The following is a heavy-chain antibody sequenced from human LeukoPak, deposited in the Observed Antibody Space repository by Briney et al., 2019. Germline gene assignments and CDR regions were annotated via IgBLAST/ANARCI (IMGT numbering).Heavy chain of an antibody. CDR1: GYTFTSHG. D-gene: IGHD2-15*01. CDR3: ARDLPPGSGGSWSWFDP. CDR2: IIPILGIA. V-gene: IGHV1-69*04. Sequence: SVKVSCKASGYTFTSHGINWVRQAPGQGLEWMGRIIPILGIANYAQKFQGRVTITADKSTSTAYMELSSLRSEDTAVYYCARDLPPGSGGSWSWFDPWGQGTLVTVSS. J-gene: IGHJ5*02.